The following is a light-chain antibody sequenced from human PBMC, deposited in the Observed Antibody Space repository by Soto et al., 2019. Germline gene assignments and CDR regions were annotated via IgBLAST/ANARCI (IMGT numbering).Light chain of an antibody. CDR2: DVN. J-gene: IGLJ1*01. CDR1: SSDVGGYDF. Sequence: QSALTQPASVSGSPGQSITISCTGSSSDVGGYDFASWYQHHPGKAPKLIIYDVNNRPSGLSDRFSGSKSGNTASLTISGLQTEDEADYYCASYTATHTRVFGSGTKLTVL. V-gene: IGLV2-14*01. CDR3: ASYTATHTRV.